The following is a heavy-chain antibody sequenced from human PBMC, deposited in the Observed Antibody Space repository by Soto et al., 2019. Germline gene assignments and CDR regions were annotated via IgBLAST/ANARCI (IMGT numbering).Heavy chain of an antibody. CDR3: ARGYGTGAYFSTPAPYKWFDP. Sequence: QVQLQQWGAGLLKPSETLSLICALYGGSFSGYSWTWIRQPPGKGLEWIGEINHSGSTIYNLSLRSRVTISLDSSTKQFSLTLTSVTAADTAVYYCARGYGTGAYFSTPAPYKWFDPWGQGTLVTVSS. CDR1: GGSFSGYS. D-gene: IGHD3-10*01. CDR2: INHSGST. V-gene: IGHV4-34*01. J-gene: IGHJ5*02.